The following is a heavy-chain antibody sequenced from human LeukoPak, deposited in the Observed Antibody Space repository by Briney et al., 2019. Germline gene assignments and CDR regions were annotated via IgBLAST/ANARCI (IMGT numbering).Heavy chain of an antibody. J-gene: IGHJ5*02. Sequence: SETLSLTCTVSGGSISSSSFYWGWIRQPPGKGLEWIGTIYYSGNTYYNPSLKSRVTISVDTSKNQFSLKLNSVTAADTAVYYCARVHRVRGGGWFDPWGQGTLVTVSS. V-gene: IGHV4-39*01. CDR1: GGSISSSSFY. CDR2: IYYSGNT. CDR3: ARVHRVRGGGWFDP. D-gene: IGHD3-10*01.